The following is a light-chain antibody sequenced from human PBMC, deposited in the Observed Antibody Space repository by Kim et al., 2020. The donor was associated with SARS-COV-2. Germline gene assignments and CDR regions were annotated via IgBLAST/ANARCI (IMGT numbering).Light chain of an antibody. Sequence: NFMLTQPHSVSESPGKTVTISCTRRSGSIDDNYVQWYQQRPGGGPTAVIYEDDRRPSGVSDRFSGYIDNSSNSASLTISGLTTEDEADYYCQSYNRDNVLFGGGTQLTVL. CDR2: EDD. V-gene: IGLV6-57*04. CDR1: SGSIDDNY. CDR3: QSYNRDNVL. J-gene: IGLJ2*01.